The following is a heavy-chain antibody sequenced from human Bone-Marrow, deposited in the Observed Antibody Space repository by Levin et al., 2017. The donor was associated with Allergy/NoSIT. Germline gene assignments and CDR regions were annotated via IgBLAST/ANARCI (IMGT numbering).Heavy chain of an antibody. CDR3: AIDPPLYGGDSGSDY. Sequence: GESLKISCKASGYVFTAYYIHWVRQAPGQGLEWVGWINPNSGGTGSAEKFQGRVTMTTDPSINTVYVALSGLRSDDTAFYYCAIDPPLYGGDSGSDYWGQGTLVTVSS. J-gene: IGHJ4*02. V-gene: IGHV1-2*02. CDR2: INPNSGGT. CDR1: GYVFTAYY. D-gene: IGHD4-23*01.